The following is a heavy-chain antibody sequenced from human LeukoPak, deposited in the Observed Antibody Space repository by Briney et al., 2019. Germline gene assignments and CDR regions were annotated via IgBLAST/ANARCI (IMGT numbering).Heavy chain of an antibody. CDR3: AKWGDYDVLTGYYVSDF. CDR2: ISGRSDDT. Sequence: GGSLRLSCAASGFIFSNYAMYWVRQAPGKGLEWVSAISGRSDDTYYTDSVKGRFTLSRDSSKNTLYLQMNSLRADDTAVYYCAKWGDYDVLTGYYVSDFWGQGTLVTVSS. V-gene: IGHV3-23*01. J-gene: IGHJ4*02. CDR1: GFIFSNYA. D-gene: IGHD3-9*01.